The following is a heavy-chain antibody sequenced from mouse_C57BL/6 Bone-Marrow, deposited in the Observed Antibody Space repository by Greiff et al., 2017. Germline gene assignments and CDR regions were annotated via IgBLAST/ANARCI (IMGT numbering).Heavy chain of an antibody. CDR3: ARDKRLRLPDY. CDR1: GYTFTSYW. J-gene: IGHJ2*01. CDR2: IDPSDSYT. D-gene: IGHD3-2*02. Sequence: QVQLQQPGAELVMPGASVKLSCKASGYTFTSYWMHWVKQRPGQGLEWIGEIDPSDSYTNYNQKFKGKSTLTVDKSSSTAYMQLSSLTSEDSAVYYCARDKRLRLPDYWGQGTTLTVSS. V-gene: IGHV1-69*01.